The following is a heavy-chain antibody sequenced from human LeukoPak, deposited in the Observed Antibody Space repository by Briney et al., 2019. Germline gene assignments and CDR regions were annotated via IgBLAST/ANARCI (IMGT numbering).Heavy chain of an antibody. CDR1: GGSISSSSYY. J-gene: IGHJ3*02. CDR2: IFYIGST. V-gene: IGHV4-61*01. Sequence: SETLSLTCTVSGGSISSSSYYWGWIRQPPGKGLEWIGYIFYIGSTNYNPSLKSRVTISVDTSKNQFSLKLTSVTAADTAVYYCAREISLTVGGGSFDSWGQGTMVTVSS. CDR3: AREISLTVGGGSFDS. D-gene: IGHD3-22*01.